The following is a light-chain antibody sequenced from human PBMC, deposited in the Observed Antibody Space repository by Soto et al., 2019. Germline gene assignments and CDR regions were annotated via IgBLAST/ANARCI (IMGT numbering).Light chain of an antibody. Sequence: QSVLTQPPSASGAPGQRVTISCSGSSSNIGRNTVNWYQHLPGTAPKVLIYSNNQRPSGVPDRFSGSKSGTSASLAISGLQSEDEADYYWATWDDSLKGVVFGRGTKLT. J-gene: IGLJ2*01. CDR2: SNN. CDR1: SSNIGRNT. CDR3: ATWDDSLKGVV. V-gene: IGLV1-44*01.